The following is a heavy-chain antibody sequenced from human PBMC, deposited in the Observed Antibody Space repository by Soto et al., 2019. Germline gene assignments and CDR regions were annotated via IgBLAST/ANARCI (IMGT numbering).Heavy chain of an antibody. CDR1: GCTFIGYY. V-gene: IGHV1-2*02. J-gene: IGHJ5*02. D-gene: IGHD3-16*01. Sequence: GASVKVSCKASGCTFIGYYIHWVRQAPGQGLEWMGGIIPDCGATNYTQKFQGRVTMTSETSTNTAFLELSRLRSDDTAGDFWSSGVRILIIVLINWLDPWGQGTLVTVSS. CDR3: SSGVRILIIVLINWLDP. CDR2: IIPDCGAT.